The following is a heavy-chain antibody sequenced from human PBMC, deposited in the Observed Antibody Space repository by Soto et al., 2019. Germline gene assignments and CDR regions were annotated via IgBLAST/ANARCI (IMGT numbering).Heavy chain of an antibody. V-gene: IGHV3-23*01. CDR3: AKRGGYAISFYDS. CDR2: LSGDGSRA. J-gene: IGHJ4*02. CDR1: GFNFGGYA. Sequence: KLLESGGQLIQPGGSLRLSCAGTGFNFGGYAMSWVRQAPGKGLEWVSTLSGDGSRAYYADSVRGRFTVSRDNSKSTLYLRMNSLRADVTAIYYCAKRGGYAISFYDSWGQGTLVTVSS. D-gene: IGHD3-16*01.